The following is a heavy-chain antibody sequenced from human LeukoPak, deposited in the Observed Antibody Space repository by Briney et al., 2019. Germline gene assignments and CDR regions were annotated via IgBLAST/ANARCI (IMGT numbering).Heavy chain of an antibody. CDR1: GFTFSSYW. Sequence: PGGSLRLSCAASGFTFSSYWMSWVRQAPGKGLEWVANIKQDGSEKYYVDSVKGRFTISRDNAKNSLYLQMNSLRAGDTAVYYCARGEEPRTWYYYYYYYMDVWGKGTTVTVSS. CDR2: IKQDGSEK. CDR3: ARGEEPRTWYYYYYYYMDV. J-gene: IGHJ6*03. V-gene: IGHV3-7*01. D-gene: IGHD1-26*01.